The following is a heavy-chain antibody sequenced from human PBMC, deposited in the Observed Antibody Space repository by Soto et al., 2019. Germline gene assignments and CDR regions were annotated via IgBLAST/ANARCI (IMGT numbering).Heavy chain of an antibody. CDR1: GFTFTAYW. V-gene: IGHV3-7*05. J-gene: IGHJ5*01. Sequence: EVHLVESGGGLVQRGGSLRLSCAASGFTFTAYWMSWVRQAPGKGLEWVANIIQDGSEKYYAHSVRGRFTISRDNARKSQYMQMNSLTAEDTAVYYCARDCRYTVNHDTGQLDSWGQGTLVTVSS. D-gene: IGHD4-17*01. CDR3: ARDCRYTVNHDTGQLDS. CDR2: IIQDGSEK.